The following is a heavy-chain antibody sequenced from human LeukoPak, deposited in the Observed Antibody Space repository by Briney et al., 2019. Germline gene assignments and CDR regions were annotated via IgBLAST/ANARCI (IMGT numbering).Heavy chain of an antibody. CDR1: GGSISSYY. J-gene: IGHJ4*02. V-gene: IGHV4-4*07. CDR3: ARDRGYDFWSGYPFDY. Sequence: SETLSLTCTVSGGSISSYYWSWIRQPAGKGLEWIGRIYTSGSTNYNPSLKSRVTMSVDTSKNQFSLKLSSVTAADTAVYYCARDRGYDFWSGYPFDYWGQGTLVTVSS. D-gene: IGHD3-3*01. CDR2: IYTSGST.